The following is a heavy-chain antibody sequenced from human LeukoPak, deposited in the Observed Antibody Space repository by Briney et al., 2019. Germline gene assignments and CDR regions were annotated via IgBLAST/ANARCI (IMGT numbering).Heavy chain of an antibody. J-gene: IGHJ4*02. CDR1: GFTFSDYA. D-gene: IGHD3-22*01. CDR2: ISTTGSNT. Sequence: GGSLRLSCATSGFTFSDYAMSWVRQAPGKGLEWVSAISTTGSNTYYADSVKGRFTISRDNSKNTLDLQMHSLRAEDTALYYCAKDWDYYGSSGYSSLFDYWGQGTLVTVSS. V-gene: IGHV3-23*01. CDR3: AKDWDYYGSSGYSSLFDY.